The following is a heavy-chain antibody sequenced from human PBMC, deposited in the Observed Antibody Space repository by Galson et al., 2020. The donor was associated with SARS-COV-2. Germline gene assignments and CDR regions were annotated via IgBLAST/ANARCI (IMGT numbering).Heavy chain of an antibody. CDR1: GFSFSSYA. J-gene: IGHJ4*02. CDR2: ISKSESNT. CDR3: ARARVVGGYELDY. V-gene: IGHV3-30*04. Sequence: GESLKISCAASGFSFSSYAMHWVRQAPGKGLEWVAVISKSESNTYYAGSVKGRFTISRDNSKNTLFLQLNSLRTEDTAVYYCARARVVGGYELDYWGQGTLVTVSS. D-gene: IGHD5-12*01.